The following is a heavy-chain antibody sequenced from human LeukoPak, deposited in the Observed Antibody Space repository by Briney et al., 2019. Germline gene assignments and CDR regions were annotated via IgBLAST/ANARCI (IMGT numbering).Heavy chain of an antibody. CDR1: GFAFSTYW. V-gene: IGHV3-74*01. CDR2: INSDGSRT. J-gene: IGHJ3*01. D-gene: IGHD5-24*01. Sequence: GGSLRLSCTASGFAFSTYWMHWVRQAPGKGLVWVSRINSDGSRTKYADSVKGRFTISRDNAKNTLYLQMNSLRAEDTAVYYCARVMKSTGDDMDDGFDVWGQGTMVTVSS. CDR3: ARVMKSTGDDMDDGFDV.